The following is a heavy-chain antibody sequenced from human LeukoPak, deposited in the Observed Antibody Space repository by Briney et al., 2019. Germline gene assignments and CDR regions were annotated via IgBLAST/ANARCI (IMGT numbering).Heavy chain of an antibody. CDR1: GFTFSSYG. D-gene: IGHD3-10*01. CDR2: ISGSGGST. CDR3: AKSGSGKADY. Sequence: GGSLRLSCAASGFTFSSYGMSWVRQAPGKGLEWVSSISGSGGSTYYADSVKGRFTISRDNSKNTLYLQMNSLRAEETAEYYCAKSGSGKADYWGQGTLVTVSS. J-gene: IGHJ4*02. V-gene: IGHV3-23*01.